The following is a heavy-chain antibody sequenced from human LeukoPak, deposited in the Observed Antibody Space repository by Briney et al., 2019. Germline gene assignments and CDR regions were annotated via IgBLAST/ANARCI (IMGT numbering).Heavy chain of an antibody. Sequence: SETLSLICSVSGYSISSGYDWGWIRQSLEKGLEWIASIHFSGASYYNPSLKSRVTISVDTSKNQVSLKLTSVTAADTAVYYCARDWSGGPIDLWGQGTQVTVSS. CDR3: ARDWSGGPIDL. CDR1: GYSISSGYD. J-gene: IGHJ5*02. V-gene: IGHV4-38-2*02. CDR2: IHFSGAS. D-gene: IGHD3-3*01.